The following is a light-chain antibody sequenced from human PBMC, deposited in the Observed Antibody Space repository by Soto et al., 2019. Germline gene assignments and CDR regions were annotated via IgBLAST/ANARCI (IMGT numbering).Light chain of an antibody. Sequence: EIVLTQSPGTLSMSPGERASLSCRASQSVSTNLAWYQQKPAQAPRLLIYGASTRATGIPGRFSGGGSGTEFTLTISSLQSADFAVYYCQQYNDWPLTFGGGTKVDIK. CDR1: QSVSTN. CDR3: QQYNDWPLT. J-gene: IGKJ4*01. V-gene: IGKV3-15*01. CDR2: GAS.